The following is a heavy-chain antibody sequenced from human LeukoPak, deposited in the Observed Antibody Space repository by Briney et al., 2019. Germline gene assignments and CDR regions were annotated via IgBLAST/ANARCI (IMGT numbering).Heavy chain of an antibody. Sequence: PGGSLRLSCAASGFTLSSYSMNWVRQAPGKGLEWVSYISSSSSTIYYADSVKGRFTISRDNAKNSLYLQMNSLRAEDTAVYYCARDREVVTDPDAFDIWGQGTMVTVSS. V-gene: IGHV3-48*04. CDR1: GFTLSSYS. D-gene: IGHD2-21*02. CDR3: ARDREVVTDPDAFDI. CDR2: ISSSSSTI. J-gene: IGHJ3*02.